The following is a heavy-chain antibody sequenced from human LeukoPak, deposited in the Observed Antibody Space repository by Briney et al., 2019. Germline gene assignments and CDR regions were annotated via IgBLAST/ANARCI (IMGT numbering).Heavy chain of an antibody. Sequence: PGGSLRLSCAASGFTFSSYSMNWVRQAPGKGLEWVSSISSSSSYIYYADSVKGRFTISRDNAKNSLYLQMISLRAEDTAVYYCARIGPNWNIYDYWGQGTLVTVSS. J-gene: IGHJ4*02. CDR2: ISSSSSYI. V-gene: IGHV3-21*01. D-gene: IGHD1/OR15-1a*01. CDR1: GFTFSSYS. CDR3: ARIGPNWNIYDY.